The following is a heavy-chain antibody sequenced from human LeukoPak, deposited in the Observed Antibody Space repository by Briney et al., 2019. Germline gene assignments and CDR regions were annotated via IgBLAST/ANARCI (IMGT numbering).Heavy chain of an antibody. Sequence: SETLSLTCTVSGGSISSSSYYWGWIRQPPGKGLEWIGIIYYSGSTYYNPSLKSRVTISVDTSKNQFSLMMSSLTAADTAVYFCARVDRASDAFDFWGQGTMVTVSS. V-gene: IGHV4-39*07. CDR2: IYYSGST. J-gene: IGHJ3*01. CDR1: GGSISSSSYY. CDR3: ARVDRASDAFDF.